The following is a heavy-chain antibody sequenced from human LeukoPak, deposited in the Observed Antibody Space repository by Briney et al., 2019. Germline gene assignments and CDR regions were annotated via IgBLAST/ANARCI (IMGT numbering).Heavy chain of an antibody. Sequence: GGSLRLSCAASGFTFSNYGMHWVRQAPGKGLEWVAFIRYDGSNRYYADSVRGRFTISRDNSKNTLFLQMTSLTVEDTAVYYCAKTQLGYCSSTSCCWNRFDPWGQGTLVTVSS. CDR1: GFTFSNYG. D-gene: IGHD2-2*01. V-gene: IGHV3-30*02. CDR3: AKTQLGYCSSTSCCWNRFDP. CDR2: IRYDGSNR. J-gene: IGHJ5*02.